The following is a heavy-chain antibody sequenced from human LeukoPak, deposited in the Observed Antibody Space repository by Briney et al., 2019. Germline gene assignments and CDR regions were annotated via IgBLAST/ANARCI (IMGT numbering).Heavy chain of an antibody. CDR3: ARPLGYCSSNSCPQSWFDP. J-gene: IGHJ5*02. CDR1: GGSFSGYY. Sequence: SETLSLTRVVYGGSFSGYYWTWIRQPPGKGLEWIEEINHSGRTNYNPSLKSRVTISVDTSKNQFSLKLSSVTAADTAVYYCARPLGYCSSNSCPQSWFDPWGQGTLVTVSS. CDR2: INHSGRT. D-gene: IGHD2-2*01. V-gene: IGHV4-34*01.